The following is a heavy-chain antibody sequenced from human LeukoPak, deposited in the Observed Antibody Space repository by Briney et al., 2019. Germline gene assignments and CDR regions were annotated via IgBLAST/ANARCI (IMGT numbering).Heavy chain of an antibody. Sequence: PGGSLRLSCAASGFTFDDYAMHWVRQAPGKGLEWVSGISWNSGSIGYADSVKGRFTISRDNAKNSLYLQMNSLRAEDTALYYCAKAKGQLLQDGEAFDIWGQGTMVTVSS. J-gene: IGHJ3*02. V-gene: IGHV3-9*01. D-gene: IGHD2-15*01. CDR2: ISWNSGSI. CDR3: AKAKGQLLQDGEAFDI. CDR1: GFTFDDYA.